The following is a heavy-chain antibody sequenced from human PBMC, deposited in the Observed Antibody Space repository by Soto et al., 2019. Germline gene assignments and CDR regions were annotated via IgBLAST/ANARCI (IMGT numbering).Heavy chain of an antibody. J-gene: IGHJ4*02. Sequence: PGGSLRLSCATSGFTFNDYAMYWVRHAPGQGLEWVAMISSDGHHQFYVDNLRGRFTVSRDNSKNTLFLQMNSLRPEDTAVYYCSRGTYYPQSSGLHADYWGPGTVVTVSS. CDR3: SRGTYYPQSSGLHADY. D-gene: IGHD3-22*01. V-gene: IGHV3-30*03. CDR2: ISSDGHHQ. CDR1: GFTFNDYA.